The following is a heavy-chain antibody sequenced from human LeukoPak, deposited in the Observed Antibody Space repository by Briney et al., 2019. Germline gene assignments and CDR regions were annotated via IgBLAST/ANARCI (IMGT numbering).Heavy chain of an antibody. J-gene: IGHJ3*02. V-gene: IGHV4-59*01. CDR3: ARGEMATKDAFDI. Sequence: PSETLSLTCAVYGGSFSGYYWSWIRQPPGKGLEWIGYIYYSGSTNYNPSLKSRVTISVDTSKNQFSLKLGSVTAADTAVYYCARGEMATKDAFDIWGQGTMVTVSS. CDR1: GGSFSGYY. CDR2: IYYSGST. D-gene: IGHD5-24*01.